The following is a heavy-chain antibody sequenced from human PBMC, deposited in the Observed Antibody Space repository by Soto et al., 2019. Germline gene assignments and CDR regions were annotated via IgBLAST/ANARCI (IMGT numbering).Heavy chain of an antibody. J-gene: IGHJ4*02. CDR1: GDSLGNYY. CDR2: VSSSGST. CDR3: ARVRAGHSSGYRRYFDY. Sequence: SETLSLTCTVSGDSLGNYYWFWIRQPVGKGLEWIGRVSSSGSTKNPSLRSRVTMSVDTSKNQFSLKLSSVTAADTAVYYCARVRAGHSSGYRRYFDYRGQGTLVTVSS. D-gene: IGHD3-22*01. V-gene: IGHV4-4*07.